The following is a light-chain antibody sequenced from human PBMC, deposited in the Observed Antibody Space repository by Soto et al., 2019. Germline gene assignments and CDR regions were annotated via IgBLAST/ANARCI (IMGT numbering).Light chain of an antibody. J-gene: IGKJ5*01. Sequence: DIQMTQSPSTLSASVGDRVTITCRASQSISTWLAWYQQKPGKAPKLLIYGASSLESGVPSRFSGSGSGTEFTLTINSLQPGDFATYYCQQYHTSSITFGQGTRLEIK. CDR1: QSISTW. V-gene: IGKV1-5*01. CDR2: GAS. CDR3: QQYHTSSIT.